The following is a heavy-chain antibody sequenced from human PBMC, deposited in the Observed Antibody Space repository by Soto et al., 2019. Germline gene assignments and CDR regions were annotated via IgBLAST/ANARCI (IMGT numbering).Heavy chain of an antibody. Sequence: QVQLVQSGAEVKKPGSSVKVSCKASGGTFSSYAISWVRQAPGQGLEWMGGIIPIFGTANYAQKFQGRVTITADESTSTAYMELSRLRSVDTAVYYCARAPRKMATIEFGDYWGQGTLVTVSS. CDR1: GGTFSSYA. D-gene: IGHD3-16*01. V-gene: IGHV1-69*01. J-gene: IGHJ4*02. CDR2: IIPIFGTA. CDR3: ARAPRKMATIEFGDY.